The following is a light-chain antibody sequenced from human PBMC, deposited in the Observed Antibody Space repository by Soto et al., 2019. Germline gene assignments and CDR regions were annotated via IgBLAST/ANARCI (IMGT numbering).Light chain of an antibody. CDR3: QQYNSYWT. J-gene: IGKJ1*01. Sequence: DIHMTQTPSTLSSSLGDRGTLTCLAIHSISSWLAWYQQRPGKAPNLLIYDASTLESGVPSRFSGSGSGTEFTLTISSLQPDDFATYYCQQYNSYWTFGQGTKVDTK. V-gene: IGKV1-5*01. CDR1: HSISSW. CDR2: DAS.